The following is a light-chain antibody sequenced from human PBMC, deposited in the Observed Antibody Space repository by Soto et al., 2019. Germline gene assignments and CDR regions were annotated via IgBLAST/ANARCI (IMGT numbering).Light chain of an antibody. CDR1: QGISNY. CDR3: QKYNSAPPWT. J-gene: IGKJ1*01. Sequence: DIQMTQSPSSLSASVGDRVTITCRASQGISNYLAWYQQKPGKVPKLLIYAAATMQSGVPSRFSGSGSGTDFTLTSSSLQPEDVATYYCQKYNSAPPWTFGQGTKVEIK. CDR2: AAA. V-gene: IGKV1-27*01.